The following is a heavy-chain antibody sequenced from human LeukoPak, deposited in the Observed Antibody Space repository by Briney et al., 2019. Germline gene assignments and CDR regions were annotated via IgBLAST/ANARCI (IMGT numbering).Heavy chain of an antibody. D-gene: IGHD6-25*01. V-gene: IGHV3-23*01. Sequence: GGSLRLSCAASGFTFSSFSMTGVRQAPGKGLEWVSSIIVSGTTYYADSVKGRFTISRDSFRGCMLLKMARLRVEDTAVYFCAKGSVGNADFASWGQGALVTVSS. CDR3: AKGSVGNADFAS. CDR1: GFTFSSFS. J-gene: IGHJ4*02. CDR2: IIVSGTT.